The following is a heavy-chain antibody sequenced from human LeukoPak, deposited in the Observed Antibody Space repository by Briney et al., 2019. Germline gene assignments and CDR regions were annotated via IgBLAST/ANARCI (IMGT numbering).Heavy chain of an antibody. Sequence: ASVKVSCKSSGYTFTGYYMHWVRQAPGQGLEWMGWINPNTGGINYAQKFQGRVTMTRGTSISAAYMELSRLGSDDTAVYYCARDPYSNYFDYWGQGTLVTVSS. CDR1: GYTFTGYY. V-gene: IGHV1-2*02. D-gene: IGHD5-18*01. J-gene: IGHJ4*02. CDR3: ARDPYSNYFDY. CDR2: INPNTGGI.